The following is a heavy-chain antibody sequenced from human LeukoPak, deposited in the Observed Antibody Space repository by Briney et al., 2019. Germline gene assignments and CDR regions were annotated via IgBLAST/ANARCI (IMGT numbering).Heavy chain of an antibody. Sequence: GGSLRLSCAASGFTFSSYAMHWVRQAPGKRLQRVAVISYDGSNKYYADSVKGRFTISRDNSKNTLYLQMNSLRAEDTAVYYCARGLQVSFGDLDYWGQGTLVTVSS. D-gene: IGHD5-24*01. CDR1: GFTFSSYA. J-gene: IGHJ4*02. CDR3: ARGLQVSFGDLDY. V-gene: IGHV3-30*04. CDR2: ISYDGSNK.